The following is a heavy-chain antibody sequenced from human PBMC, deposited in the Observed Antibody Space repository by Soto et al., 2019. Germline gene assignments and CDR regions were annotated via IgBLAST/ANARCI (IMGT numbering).Heavy chain of an antibody. CDR1: GFIFSGSG. V-gene: IGHV3-30*03. CDR2: VSNDGIRK. CDR3: ARWVGGSMYDNSGKYDS. J-gene: IGHJ5*01. D-gene: IGHD3-22*01. Sequence: QVQLVESRGGVVQPGRSLRLTCAASGFIFSGSGMHWVRHAPGKGLEWVALVSNDGIRKYYGDSVKGRFTISRDNAENTLYLQMNSLRAEDTAVYYCARWVGGSMYDNSGKYDSWGQGTPVTVSS.